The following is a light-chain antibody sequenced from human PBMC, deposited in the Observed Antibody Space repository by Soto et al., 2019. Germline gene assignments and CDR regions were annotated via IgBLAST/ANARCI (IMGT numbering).Light chain of an antibody. CDR1: QSISNY. J-gene: IGKJ3*01. CDR3: QQSYSTPFT. CDR2: AAS. Sequence: DIQMTQSPSSLSASVGDSVTITCRASQSISNYLNWYQQKPGKAPKLLGYAASSLQSGVPSRFSGSGSGTDFTLTISSLQPEDFATYYCQQSYSTPFTFGPVTKVDIK. V-gene: IGKV1-39*01.